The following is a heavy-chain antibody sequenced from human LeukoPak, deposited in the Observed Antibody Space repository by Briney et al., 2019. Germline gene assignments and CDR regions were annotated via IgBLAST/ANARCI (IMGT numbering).Heavy chain of an antibody. Sequence: GGSLRLSCAVSGFTFSTYWMDWVRQAPGKGLVWASRISSDGSNTAYADSMKGRFTISRDNAKNTLYLQMSSLRAEDTAVYHCVKRGDGGAWFDYWGQGTLVIVSS. J-gene: IGHJ5*01. V-gene: IGHV3-74*01. CDR3: VKRGDGGAWFDY. D-gene: IGHD5-24*01. CDR2: ISSDGSNT. CDR1: GFTFSTYW.